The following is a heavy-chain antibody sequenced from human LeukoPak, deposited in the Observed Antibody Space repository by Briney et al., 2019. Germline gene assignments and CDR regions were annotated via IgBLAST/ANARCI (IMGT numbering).Heavy chain of an antibody. CDR3: TKDLTHTTVGHYHYYGMDV. CDR1: EFTVSSDY. V-gene: IGHV3-53*01. CDR2: IYSGGST. Sequence: PGGSLRLSCTASEFTVSSDYMSWVRQAPGKGLEWVSVIYSGGSTYYADSVKGRFTISRDNSKNTLFLQMNSLRAEDTAIYYCTKDLTHTTVGHYHYYGMDVWGQGTTVTVSS. J-gene: IGHJ6*02. D-gene: IGHD4-23*01.